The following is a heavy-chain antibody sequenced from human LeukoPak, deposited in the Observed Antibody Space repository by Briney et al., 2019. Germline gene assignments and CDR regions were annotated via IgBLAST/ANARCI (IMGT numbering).Heavy chain of an antibody. CDR1: RFTFSSYW. V-gene: IGHV3-74*01. J-gene: IGHJ4*02. CDR2: INSDGSST. Sequence: GGSLRLSGAASRFTFSSYWMHWVRQAPGKGLMWVSHINSDGSSTSYADSVKGRFTISRDNAKNMLFLQMNSLRAEDTAVYYCTRSLDYWGQGTLVTVSS. CDR3: TRSLDY.